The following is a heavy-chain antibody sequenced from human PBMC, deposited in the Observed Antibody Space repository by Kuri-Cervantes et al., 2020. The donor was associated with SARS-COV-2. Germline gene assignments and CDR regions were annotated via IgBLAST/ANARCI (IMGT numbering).Heavy chain of an antibody. CDR1: GFSLSTSGVG. V-gene: IGHV2-5*01. CDR2: IYWNDDK. Sequence: SGPPLVKPTQTLTLTCTFSGFSLSTSGVGVGWIRQPPGKALEWLALIYWNDDKRYSPSLKSRLTITKDTSKNQVVLTMTNMDPVDTATYYCAHRTEGGDYFDYWGQGTLVTVSS. J-gene: IGHJ4*02. D-gene: IGHD1-14*01. CDR3: AHRTEGGDYFDY.